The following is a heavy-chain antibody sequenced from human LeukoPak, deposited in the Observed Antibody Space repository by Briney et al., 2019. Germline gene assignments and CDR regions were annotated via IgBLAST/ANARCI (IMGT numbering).Heavy chain of an antibody. D-gene: IGHD3-9*01. V-gene: IGHV1-24*01. J-gene: IGHJ6*03. Sequence: ASVKVSCKVSGYTLTELSMHWVRQAPGKGLEWMGGFDPEDGETIYAQKFQGRVTMTEDTSTDTAYMELSSLRSEDTAVYYCARSAPYDILKYYYMDVWGKGTTVTVSS. CDR2: FDPEDGET. CDR1: GYTLTELS. CDR3: ARSAPYDILKYYYMDV.